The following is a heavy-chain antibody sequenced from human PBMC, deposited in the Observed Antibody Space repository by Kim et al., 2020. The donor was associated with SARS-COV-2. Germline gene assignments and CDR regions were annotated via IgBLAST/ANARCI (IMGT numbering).Heavy chain of an antibody. V-gene: IGHV4-39*01. Sequence: SETLSLTYTVSGGSISSGSYFWGWIRQPPGKGLEWIGSIYYSGSTYYTPSLKSRVTISVDTSKNQFTLRLSSVTAADTAVYYCASSNSEYQLLYVFDYWGQGTLVTVSS. D-gene: IGHD2-2*02. CDR2: IYYSGST. CDR3: ASSNSEYQLLYVFDY. J-gene: IGHJ4*02. CDR1: GGSISSGSYF.